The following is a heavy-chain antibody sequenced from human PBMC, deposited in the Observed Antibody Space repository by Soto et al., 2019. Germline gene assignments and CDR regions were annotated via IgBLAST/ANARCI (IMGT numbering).Heavy chain of an antibody. Sequence: SVKVSCKASGVTFTSSAVQWVRQARGQGLEWIGWIVVGSGNTNYAQKFQERVTMTRDMSTSTAYMELSSLRSEDTAVYYCAADPPPGCNYNCEGYWGQVTLVTVSS. D-gene: IGHD1-20*01. J-gene: IGHJ4*02. CDR2: IVVGSGNT. V-gene: IGHV1-58*01. CDR1: GVTFTSSA. CDR3: AADPPPGCNYNCEGY.